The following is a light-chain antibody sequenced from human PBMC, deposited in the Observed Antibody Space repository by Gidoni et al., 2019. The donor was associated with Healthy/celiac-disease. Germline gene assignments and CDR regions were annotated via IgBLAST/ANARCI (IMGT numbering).Light chain of an antibody. CDR3: QQYDNLPPLT. V-gene: IGKV1-33*01. Sequence: DIQMTQSPSSLSASVGDRVTITCQASQDISNYLNWYQQKPGKAPKLLIYDASNLETGVPSRFSGSGSGTDFTFTISSLQPEDIATYYCQQYDNLPPLTVGGXTKVEIK. CDR1: QDISNY. J-gene: IGKJ4*01. CDR2: DAS.